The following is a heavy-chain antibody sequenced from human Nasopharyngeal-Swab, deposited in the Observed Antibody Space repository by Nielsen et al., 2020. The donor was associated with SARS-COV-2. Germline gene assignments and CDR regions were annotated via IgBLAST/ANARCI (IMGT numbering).Heavy chain of an antibody. CDR1: GFTFGYYG. Sequence: GESLKISCAASGFTFGYYGMHWVRQAPGKGLEWVAVISYDGSKKCYVDSVKGRLTISRDNSKNTLYLQMNSLRAEDTAVYYCARDIGHGSGWYSYYSYGMDVWGQGTTVTVSS. J-gene: IGHJ6*02. D-gene: IGHD6-19*01. CDR2: ISYDGSKK. CDR3: ARDIGHGSGWYSYYSYGMDV. V-gene: IGHV3-30*03.